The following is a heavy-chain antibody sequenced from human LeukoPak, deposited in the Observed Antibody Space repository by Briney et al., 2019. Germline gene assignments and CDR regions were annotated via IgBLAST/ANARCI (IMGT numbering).Heavy chain of an antibody. V-gene: IGHV4-30-4*01. CDR1: GGSISSGDYY. CDR2: IYYSGST. J-gene: IGHJ4*02. D-gene: IGHD5-18*01. CDR3: AREDTAMVGFDY. Sequence: SETLSLTCTVSGGSISSGDYYWSWIRQPPGKGLEWIGYIYYSGSTYYNPSLKSRVTISVDTSKNQFSLKLSSVTAADTAVDYCAREDTAMVGFDYWGQGTLVTSPQ.